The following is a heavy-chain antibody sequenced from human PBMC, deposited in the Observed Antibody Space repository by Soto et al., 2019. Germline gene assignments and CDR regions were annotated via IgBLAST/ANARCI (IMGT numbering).Heavy chain of an antibody. V-gene: IGHV3-33*01. Sequence: QVQLVESGGGVVQPGRSLSVYCAASGFTFSSYGMHWVRQAPGKGREWGAVIWSDVSNKYYADSVKGQFHITRDNSTHTLYLQMNSLRAEDTAVDYGARGGSVAGTGSSYDGMDVWGQGTTVTVSS. CDR2: IWSDVSNK. J-gene: IGHJ6*02. CDR1: GFTFSSYG. CDR3: ARGGSVAGTGSSYDGMDV. D-gene: IGHD6-19*01.